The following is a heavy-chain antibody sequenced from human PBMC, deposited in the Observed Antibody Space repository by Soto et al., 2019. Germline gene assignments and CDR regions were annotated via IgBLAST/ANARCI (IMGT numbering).Heavy chain of an antibody. CDR1: GFTFSSYA. CDR3: ARDPGGQQLIYFDY. D-gene: IGHD6-13*01. Sequence: QVQLVESGGGVVQPGRSLRLSCAASGFTFSSYAMHWVRQAPGKGLEWVAVISYDGSNKYYADSVKGRFIISRDNSKNTLYLQMNSLRAEDTAVYYCARDPGGQQLIYFDYWGQGTLVTVSS. CDR2: ISYDGSNK. V-gene: IGHV3-30-3*01. J-gene: IGHJ4*02.